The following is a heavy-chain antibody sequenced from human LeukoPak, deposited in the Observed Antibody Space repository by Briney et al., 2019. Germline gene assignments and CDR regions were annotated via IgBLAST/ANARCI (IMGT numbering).Heavy chain of an antibody. CDR3: ARGVEGFDY. J-gene: IGHJ4*02. CDR1: GGSISSYY. CDR2: IYQSGST. Sequence: SETLSLTCTVSGGSISSYYWSWIRQPPGRGLEWIGYIYQSGSTYYNPPLKSRVTVSVDRSKNQFSLELSSVTAADTAVYYCARGVEGFDYWGQGTLVTVSS. V-gene: IGHV4-59*12.